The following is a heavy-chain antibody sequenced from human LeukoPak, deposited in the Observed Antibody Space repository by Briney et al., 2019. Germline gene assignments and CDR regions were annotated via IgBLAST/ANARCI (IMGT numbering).Heavy chain of an antibody. J-gene: IGHJ5*02. CDR2: IYYSGST. CDR3: ARLSALDYYDSSGYYWGNWFDP. D-gene: IGHD3-22*01. V-gene: IGHV4-61*01. Sequence: SETLSLTCTVSGGSISSGSYYWSWIRQPPGKGLEWIGYIYYSGSTNYNPSLKSRVTISVDTSKNQFSLKLSSVTAADTAVYYCARLSALDYYDSSGYYWGNWFDPWGQGTLVTVSS. CDR1: GGSISSGSYY.